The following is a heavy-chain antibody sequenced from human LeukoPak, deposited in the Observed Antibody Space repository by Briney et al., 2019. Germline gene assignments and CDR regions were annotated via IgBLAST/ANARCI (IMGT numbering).Heavy chain of an antibody. Sequence: SETLSLTCAVYGGSFSGYYWSWIRQPPGKGLEWIGEINHSGSTNYNPSLKSRVTISVDTSKNQFSLKLSSVTAADTAVYYCARGGGLPNCSGGSCYPYPTNRFDPWGQGTLVTVSS. D-gene: IGHD2-15*01. J-gene: IGHJ5*02. CDR1: GGSFSGYY. V-gene: IGHV4-34*01. CDR2: INHSGST. CDR3: ARGGGLPNCSGGSCYPYPTNRFDP.